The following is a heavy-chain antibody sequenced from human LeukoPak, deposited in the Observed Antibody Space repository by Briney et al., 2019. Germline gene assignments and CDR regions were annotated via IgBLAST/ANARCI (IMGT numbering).Heavy chain of an antibody. CDR2: ISGSGGST. Sequence: GGSLRLSCAASGFTFSSYAMSWVRQAPGKGLERVSAISGSGGSTYYADSVEGRFTISRDNSKNTLYLQMNSLRAEDTAVYYCAKDPGYDILTGHFFDYWGQGTLVTVSS. J-gene: IGHJ4*02. V-gene: IGHV3-23*01. CDR3: AKDPGYDILTGHFFDY. CDR1: GFTFSSYA. D-gene: IGHD3-9*01.